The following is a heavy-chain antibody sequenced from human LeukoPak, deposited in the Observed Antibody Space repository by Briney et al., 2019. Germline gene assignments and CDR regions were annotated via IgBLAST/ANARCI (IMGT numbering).Heavy chain of an antibody. D-gene: IGHD3-10*01. Sequence: PGGSLRLSCAASGFVFMRYALTWVREAPGKGLEWVSGVSAGGGRTYYSDSVKGRFTISRDNSKNTLYLQMNSLRAEDTAVYFCAREGVRGSQALDAFDIWGQGTMVTVSS. J-gene: IGHJ3*02. CDR1: GFVFMRYA. CDR3: AREGVRGSQALDAFDI. V-gene: IGHV3-23*01. CDR2: VSAGGGRT.